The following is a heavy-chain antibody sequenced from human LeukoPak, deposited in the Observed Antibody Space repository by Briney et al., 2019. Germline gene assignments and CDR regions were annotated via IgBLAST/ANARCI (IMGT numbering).Heavy chain of an antibody. CDR1: GFTFSSYS. CDR3: ARVCRTSCDDY. CDR2: ISSSSSTI. Sequence: GGSLRLSCAASGFTFSSYSMNWVRRAPGKGLEWVSYISSSSSTIYYADSVKGRFTISRDNAKNSLYLQMNSLRAEDTAVYYCARVCRTSCDDYWGQGTLVTVSS. J-gene: IGHJ4*02. D-gene: IGHD2-2*01. V-gene: IGHV3-48*01.